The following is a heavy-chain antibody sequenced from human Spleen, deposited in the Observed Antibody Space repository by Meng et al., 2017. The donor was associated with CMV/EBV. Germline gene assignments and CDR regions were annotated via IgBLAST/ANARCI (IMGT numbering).Heavy chain of an antibody. CDR2: IYSSGTT. V-gene: IGHV4-4*07. D-gene: IGHD1-14*01. J-gene: IGHJ5*02. CDR3: ARDLPGGTKGTWLDL. CDR1: GGSINYFY. Sequence: QMKLQESGPRLVKPSETLSLTCTVYGGSINYFYWSWSRQSAGKRLEWIGRIYSSGTTDYNPSLKSRVTLSIDTSKNHFSLKLNSVTAADTAVYYCARDLPGGTKGTWLDLWGQGTLVTVSS.